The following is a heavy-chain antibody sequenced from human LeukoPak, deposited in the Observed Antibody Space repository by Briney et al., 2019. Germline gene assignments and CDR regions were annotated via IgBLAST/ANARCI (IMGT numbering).Heavy chain of an antibody. CDR1: GFTFGSYS. V-gene: IGHV3-48*04. CDR2: ISSVSNAI. Sequence: PGGSLRLSCAASGFTFGSYSMNWVRQAPGKGLEWLSYISSVSNAIYYADSVKVRFTISRDNARNSLYLQMDSLRAEDTAVYYCAKWVGTLGSLDYWGQGTLVTVSS. CDR3: AKWVGTLGSLDY. J-gene: IGHJ4*02. D-gene: IGHD4-23*01.